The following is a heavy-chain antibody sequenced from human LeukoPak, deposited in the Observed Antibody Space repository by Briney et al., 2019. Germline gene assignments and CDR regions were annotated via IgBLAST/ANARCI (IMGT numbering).Heavy chain of an antibody. V-gene: IGHV3-23*01. J-gene: IGHJ4*02. Sequence: GGPLTLSRAASGFTFSNHAMSWPRPPPGKGLEWFAGIFGSGGSTYSADSGKGRFTISRDNSKNTLYLQMNSLRAEDTAVYYCAKRTKGSSGWDYWGQGTLVTVSS. CDR3: AKRTKGSSGWDY. CDR2: IFGSGGST. D-gene: IGHD6-19*01. CDR1: GFTFSNHA.